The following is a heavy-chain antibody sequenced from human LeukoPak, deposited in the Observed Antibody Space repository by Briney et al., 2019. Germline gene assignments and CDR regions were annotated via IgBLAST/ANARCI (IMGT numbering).Heavy chain of an antibody. D-gene: IGHD1-26*01. CDR3: ATLLPGV. Sequence: GGSLRLSCVASGFTISNHWMHWVRQAPEKGLVWVSRINSDGSITTYADSVKGRFTISRDNAKNTMYLQMNSLRDEDTAVYYCATLLPGVWGQGTLVTVSS. J-gene: IGHJ4*02. CDR2: INSDGSIT. CDR1: GFTISNHW. V-gene: IGHV3-74*01.